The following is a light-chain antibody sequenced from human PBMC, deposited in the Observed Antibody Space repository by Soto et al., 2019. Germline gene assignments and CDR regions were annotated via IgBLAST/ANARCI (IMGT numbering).Light chain of an antibody. V-gene: IGLV4-69*01. J-gene: IGLJ2*01. CDR3: QTWGSGTVV. CDR2: LNSDGSH. CDR1: SGHSSYA. Sequence: QAVVTQSPSASASLGASVKLTCTLSSGHSSYAIAWHQQQPEKGPRYLMKLNSDGSHSKGDGIPDRFSGSSSGAERYLPISSLQSEDEADYYCQTWGSGTVVFGGGTKLTVL.